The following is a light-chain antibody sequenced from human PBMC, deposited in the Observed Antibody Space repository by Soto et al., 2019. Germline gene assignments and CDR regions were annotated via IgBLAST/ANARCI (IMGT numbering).Light chain of an antibody. J-gene: IGKJ1*01. CDR1: QSISSNY. Sequence: EIVLTQSPGTLSLSPGERATLSCRASQSISSNYVAWYQQKPGQAPRLLIYDASSRATGIPNRFSGSGSGTDITLTVSRLEPEDFAVFYCQQYGDSPTFGQGTKVDIK. CDR2: DAS. CDR3: QQYGDSPT. V-gene: IGKV3-20*01.